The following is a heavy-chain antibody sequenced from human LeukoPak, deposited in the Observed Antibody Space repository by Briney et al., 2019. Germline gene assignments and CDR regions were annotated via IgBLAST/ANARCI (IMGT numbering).Heavy chain of an antibody. CDR3: AKTREALAAAWLWDVACDI. J-gene: IGHJ3*02. V-gene: IGHV3-30*02. D-gene: IGHD6-13*01. CDR2: IWYDGSNK. CDR1: GFTFSSYG. Sequence: GGSLRLSCAASGFTFSSYGMHWVRQAPGKGLEWVAVIWYDGSNKYYADSVKGRFTISRDNSKNTLYLQMNSLRAEDTALYYCAKTREALAAAWLWDVACDIWGQGTMDTVSS.